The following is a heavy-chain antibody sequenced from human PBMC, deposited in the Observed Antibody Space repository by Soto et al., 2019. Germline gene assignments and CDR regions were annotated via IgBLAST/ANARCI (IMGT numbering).Heavy chain of an antibody. CDR3: ARKVVGSTSRPDYWYFDP. V-gene: IGHV3-23*01. J-gene: IGHJ2*01. CDR1: GFTFINYA. D-gene: IGHD2-21*01. Sequence: EVQLLESGGDSVQPGGSVRLSCAGSGFTFINYAMNWVRQAPGKGLEWVSTISGGGDATFFADSVRGRFTFSRDNSKNTVTLQMNSLGVDDTAVYYCARKVVGSTSRPDYWYFDPWGRGTVVTVSS. CDR2: ISGGGDAT.